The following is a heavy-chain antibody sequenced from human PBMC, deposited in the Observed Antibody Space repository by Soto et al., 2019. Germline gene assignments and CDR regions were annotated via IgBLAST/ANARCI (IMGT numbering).Heavy chain of an antibody. Sequence: EVQLVESGGGLVKPGGSLRLSCAASGFTFSNAWMSWVRQAPGKGLEWVGRIKSKTDGGTTDYAAPVKGRFTISRDDSKNTMYLQIISLKTADTAVYYCTTADDCDDEYYYYYYMDVWGKGTTVTVSS. CDR3: TTADDCDDEYYYYYYMDV. J-gene: IGHJ6*03. D-gene: IGHD2-21*02. CDR2: IKSKTDGGTT. CDR1: GFTFSNAW. V-gene: IGHV3-15*01.